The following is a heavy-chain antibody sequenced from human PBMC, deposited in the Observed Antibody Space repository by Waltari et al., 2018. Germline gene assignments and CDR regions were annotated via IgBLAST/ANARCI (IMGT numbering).Heavy chain of an antibody. CDR3: TSGYDPTFDY. Sequence: VQLVVSGGGLIQHGGSLRLSCAAPGFTVSSNHMSWVRQAPGKGLEWVSVIYSGGSTYFADSVKGRFTISRDNSNNTLYLQMNSLRAEDTAVYYCTSGYDPTFDYWGQGTLVTVSS. CDR2: IYSGGST. D-gene: IGHD5-12*01. J-gene: IGHJ4*02. CDR1: GFTVSSNH. V-gene: IGHV3-53*01.